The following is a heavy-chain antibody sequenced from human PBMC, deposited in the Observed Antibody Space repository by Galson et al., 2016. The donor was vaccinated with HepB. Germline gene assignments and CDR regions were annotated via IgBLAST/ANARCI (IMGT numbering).Heavy chain of an antibody. V-gene: IGHV4-61*02. J-gene: IGHJ3*02. CDR1: GGSISSGSYY. D-gene: IGHD6-19*01. CDR2: IYTSGST. Sequence: TLSLTCTVSGGSISSGSYYWSWIRQSAGKGLEWIGRIYTSGSTNYNPSLKSRVTISVDTSKNLFSLNLTSVTAADTAVYYCARRGAVKVRGFDIWGQGTMVTVSS. CDR3: ARRGAVKVRGFDI.